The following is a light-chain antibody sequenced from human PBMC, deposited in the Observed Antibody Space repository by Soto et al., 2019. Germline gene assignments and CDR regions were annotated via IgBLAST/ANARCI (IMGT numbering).Light chain of an antibody. CDR3: GSYTSSSTVI. Sequence: QSVLTQPASVSGSPGQSITISCTGTSSDVGGYNYVSWYQQHPGKAPKLMFYDVSNRPSGVSNRFSGSKSGNTASLTISGLQAEDEADYYCGSYTSSSTVIFGGGTKLTVL. J-gene: IGLJ2*01. CDR2: DVS. CDR1: SSDVGGYNY. V-gene: IGLV2-14*03.